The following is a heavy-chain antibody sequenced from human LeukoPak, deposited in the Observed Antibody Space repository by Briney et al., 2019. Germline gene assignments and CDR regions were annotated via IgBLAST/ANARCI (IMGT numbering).Heavy chain of an antibody. D-gene: IGHD6-13*01. V-gene: IGHV4-61*02. CDR1: GGSISSGSYY. Sequence: SETLSLTCTVSGGSISSGSYYWSWIRQPAGKGLEWIGRIYTSGSTTYNPSLKSRVTISVDTSKNQFSLKLSSVTAADTAVYYCASDSSSSDYWGQGTLVTVPS. J-gene: IGHJ4*02. CDR2: IYTSGST. CDR3: ASDSSSSDY.